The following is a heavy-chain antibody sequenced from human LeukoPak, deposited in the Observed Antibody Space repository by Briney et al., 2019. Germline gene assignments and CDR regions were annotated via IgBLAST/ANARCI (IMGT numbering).Heavy chain of an antibody. Sequence: TLTXXSMXXXGQAPGXGLELMGGFDPEDGETIYAQKFQGRVTMTKDTYTDTAYMEMSSLRSEDTAVYYCATDRVDLVDYWGQGTLVTVSS. CDR3: ATDRVDLVDY. CDR1: TLTXXS. V-gene: IGHV1-24*01. D-gene: IGHD2-2*01. J-gene: IGHJ4*02. CDR2: FDPEDGET.